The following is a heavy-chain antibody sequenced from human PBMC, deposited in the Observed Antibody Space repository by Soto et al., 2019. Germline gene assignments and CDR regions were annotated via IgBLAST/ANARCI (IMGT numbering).Heavy chain of an antibody. D-gene: IGHD2-21*02. V-gene: IGHV1-69*13. CDR2: IIPIFGTA. CDR3: ARSSDCGGDCDLAYYFDY. J-gene: IGHJ4*02. Sequence: GASVKVSCKASGCTFSSYAISWVRQAPGQGLEWMGRIIPIFGTANYAQKFQGRVTITADESTSTAYMELSSLRSEDTAVYYCARSSDCGGDCDLAYYFDYWGQGTLVTVSS. CDR1: GCTFSSYA.